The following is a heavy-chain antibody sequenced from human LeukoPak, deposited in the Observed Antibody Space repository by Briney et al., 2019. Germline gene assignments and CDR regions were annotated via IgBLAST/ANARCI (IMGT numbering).Heavy chain of an antibody. CDR3: ARDRSGYTFDD. CDR2: ISSSSSYI. Sequence: GGSLRLSCAASGFTFSSYSMNWVRQAPGEGLEWVSSISSSSSYIYYADSVKGRFTTSRDNAKNSLYLQMNSLRAEDTAVYYCARDRSGYTFDDWGQGTLVTVSS. D-gene: IGHD5-18*01. V-gene: IGHV3-21*01. J-gene: IGHJ4*02. CDR1: GFTFSSYS.